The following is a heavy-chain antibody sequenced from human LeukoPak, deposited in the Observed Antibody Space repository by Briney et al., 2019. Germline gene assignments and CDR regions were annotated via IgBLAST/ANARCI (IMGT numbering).Heavy chain of an antibody. CDR3: AADLNYYDSSGSGDY. J-gene: IGHJ4*02. V-gene: IGHV1-58*02. D-gene: IGHD3-22*01. Sequence: TSVKVSCKASGFTFTSSAMQWVRQARGQRLEWIGWIVVGSGNTNYAQKFQERVTITRDMSTSTAYMELTCLRSEDTAVYYCAADLNYYDSSGSGDYWGQGTLVTVSS. CDR2: IVVGSGNT. CDR1: GFTFTSSA.